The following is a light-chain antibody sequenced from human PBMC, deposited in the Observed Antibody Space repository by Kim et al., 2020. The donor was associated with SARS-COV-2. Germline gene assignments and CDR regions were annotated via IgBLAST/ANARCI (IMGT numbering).Light chain of an antibody. CDR2: GKN. CDR1: SLRSYS. J-gene: IGLJ1*01. CDR3: NSRKSSGNPYV. V-gene: IGLV3-19*01. Sequence: SSELTQDPAVSVALGQTVRITCQGDSLRSYSANWYQQKPGLAPLLVIYGKNNRPSGIPDRFSGTSSGNTASLTITGAQAEDEADYYCNSRKSSGNPYVFGSGTKVTVL.